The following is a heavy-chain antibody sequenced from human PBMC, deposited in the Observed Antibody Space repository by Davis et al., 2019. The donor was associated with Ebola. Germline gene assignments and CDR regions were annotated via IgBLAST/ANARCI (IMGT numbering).Heavy chain of an antibody. CDR2: IYYSGST. CDR3: ARVGRRWNGPFDY. Sequence: SETLSLTCTVSGGSISSYYWSWIRQPPGKGLEWIGYIYYSGSTNYNPSLKSRVTISVDTSKNQFSLKLSSVTAADTAVYYCARVGRRWNGPFDYWGQGTLVTVSS. J-gene: IGHJ4*02. V-gene: IGHV4-59*01. D-gene: IGHD1-1*01. CDR1: GGSISSYY.